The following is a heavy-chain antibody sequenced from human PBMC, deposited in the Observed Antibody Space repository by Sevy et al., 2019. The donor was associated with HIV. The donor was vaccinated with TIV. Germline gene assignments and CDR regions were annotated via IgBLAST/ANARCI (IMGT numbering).Heavy chain of an antibody. J-gene: IGHJ4*02. D-gene: IGHD2-21*01. V-gene: IGHV3-23*01. Sequence: ESLKISCAASGFTFSNFAMSWVRQAPGKGLEWVFAISATGGSTYYADSVKGRFTISRDNSKNTLYLQMNNLRAEDTAVYYCAKDRRSILYFFDHWGQGTLVTVSS. CDR1: GFTFSNFA. CDR2: ISATGGST. CDR3: AKDRRSILYFFDH.